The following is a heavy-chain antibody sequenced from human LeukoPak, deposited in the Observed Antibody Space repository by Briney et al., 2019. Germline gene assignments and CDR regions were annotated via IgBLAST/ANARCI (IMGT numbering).Heavy chain of an antibody. D-gene: IGHD6-25*01. CDR2: IWNDGRKK. J-gene: IGHJ3*02. CDR1: GFTFSTYG. V-gene: IGHV3-33*01. Sequence: GRSLRLSCVPSGFTFSTYGMHWVRHTPGKGLEWVAVIWNDGRKKNYRDSVKGRFTISRDPPKNTLYLQMTSLRAEAPAIYYCARDSGHAFDIWGQGTMVTVSS. CDR3: ARDSGHAFDI.